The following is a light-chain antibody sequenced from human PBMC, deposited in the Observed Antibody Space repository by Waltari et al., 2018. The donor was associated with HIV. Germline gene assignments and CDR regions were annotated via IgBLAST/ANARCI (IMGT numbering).Light chain of an antibody. V-gene: IGLV3-25*03. CDR2: TDS. CDR1: VLSDHF. Sequence: SPELTQAPSLSVSPGQTATITCFGQVLSDHFVYWFQQKPGQAPTLLIYTDSGRPSGIPGRFSGSRSGTTATLSISAVQAEDEADYYCQSAHPSFIYVFGGGTTLTVI. CDR3: QSAHPSFIYV. J-gene: IGLJ1*01.